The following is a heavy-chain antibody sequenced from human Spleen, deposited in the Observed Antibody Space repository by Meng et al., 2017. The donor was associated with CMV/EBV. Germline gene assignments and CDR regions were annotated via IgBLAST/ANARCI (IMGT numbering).Heavy chain of an antibody. D-gene: IGHD4-11*01. J-gene: IGHJ4*02. V-gene: IGHV3-30*04. CDR3: ARDSGLYSNYFDY. CDR1: GFTFSTYA. CDR2: ISYDGSNK. Sequence: GGSLRLSCAASGFTFSTYAIHWVRQAPGKGLEWVAVISYDGSNKFYAGSVKGRFIISRDNSKNTLYLQMNSLRAEDTALYYCARDSGLYSNYFDYWGQGTLVTVSS.